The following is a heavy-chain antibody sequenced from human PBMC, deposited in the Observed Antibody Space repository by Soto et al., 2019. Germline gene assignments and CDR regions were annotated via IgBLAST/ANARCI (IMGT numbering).Heavy chain of an antibody. CDR3: ARQASGYYYGWFDP. D-gene: IGHD3-22*01. CDR2: IFYSGGT. J-gene: IGHJ5*02. Sequence: QVLLQESGPGLEKPSETLSLSCTVSGGSIIDSPYYWAWIRQSPGKGLEWIGTIFYSGGTFYTPSLKSRVTMSVDTSNNQFSLKVRSVTAADTAVYYCARQASGYYYGWFDPWGQGTLVTVSS. V-gene: IGHV4-39*01. CDR1: GGSIIDSPYY.